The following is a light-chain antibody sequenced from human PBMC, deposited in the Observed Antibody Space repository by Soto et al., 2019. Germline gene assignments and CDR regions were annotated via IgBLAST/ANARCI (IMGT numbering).Light chain of an antibody. J-gene: IGLJ1*01. V-gene: IGLV2-14*01. CDR2: DVS. Sequence: QSVLTQPASVSGSPGQSITISCTGTSSDVGGYNYVSWYQQHPGKAPKLMIYDVSNRPSGVSNRFSGSKSGNTASLTISGLQAEDEADYYCSSYTNISSYVFGTGTKVTVL. CDR1: SSDVGGYNY. CDR3: SSYTNISSYV.